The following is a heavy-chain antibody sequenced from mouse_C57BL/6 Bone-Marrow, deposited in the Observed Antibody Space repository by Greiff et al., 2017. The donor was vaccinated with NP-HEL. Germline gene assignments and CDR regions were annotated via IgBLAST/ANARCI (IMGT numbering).Heavy chain of an antibody. CDR1: GFNIKDDY. CDR3: TTLYGSSYEVDY. D-gene: IGHD1-1*01. Sequence: VQLQQSGAELVRPGASVKLSCTASGFNIKDDYMHWVKQRPEQGLEWIGWIDPENGDTEYASKFQGKATITADTSSNTAYLQLSSLTSEDTAVYFCTTLYGSSYEVDYWGQGTTLTVSS. J-gene: IGHJ2*01. CDR2: IDPENGDT. V-gene: IGHV14-4*01.